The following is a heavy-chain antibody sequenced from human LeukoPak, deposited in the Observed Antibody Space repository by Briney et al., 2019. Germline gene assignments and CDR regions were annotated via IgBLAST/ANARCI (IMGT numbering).Heavy chain of an antibody. CDR1: GGSFSGYY. D-gene: IGHD3-10*01. V-gene: IGHV4-34*01. CDR3: ARLTNGSGSSFDY. CDR2: INHSGST. J-gene: IGHJ4*02. Sequence: SETLSLTCAVYGGSFSGYYWSWIRQPPVKGLEWIGEINHSGSTNYTPSLKSRATISVVTSKNQFSLKLSSVTAADTAVYYCARLTNGSGSSFDYWGQGTLVTVSS.